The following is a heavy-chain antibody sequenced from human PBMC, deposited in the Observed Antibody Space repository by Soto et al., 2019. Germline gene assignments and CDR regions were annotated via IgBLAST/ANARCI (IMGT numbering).Heavy chain of an antibody. Sequence: GGSLRLACAASGFTFSSYWMSWVRQAPGKWLEWVANIKQDGSEKYYVDSVKGRFTISRDNAKNSLYLQMNSLRAEDTAVYYCAREDYYGSGSYYNPWRYYYDMDVWGQGTTVTVSS. CDR2: IKQDGSEK. CDR3: AREDYYGSGSYYNPWRYYYDMDV. J-gene: IGHJ6*02. CDR1: GFTFSSYW. V-gene: IGHV3-7*01. D-gene: IGHD3-10*01.